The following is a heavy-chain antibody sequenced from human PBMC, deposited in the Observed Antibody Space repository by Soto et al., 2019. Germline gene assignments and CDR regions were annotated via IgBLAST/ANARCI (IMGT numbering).Heavy chain of an antibody. Sequence: GGSLRLSCAASGFTFSSYGMHWVRQAPGKGLEWVAVISYDGSNKYYADSVKGRFTISRDNSKNTLYLQMNSLRAEDTAVYYCAKGLIAAAGIGYFDYWGQGTLVTVSS. CDR2: ISYDGSNK. D-gene: IGHD6-13*01. CDR1: GFTFSSYG. V-gene: IGHV3-30*18. J-gene: IGHJ4*02. CDR3: AKGLIAAAGIGYFDY.